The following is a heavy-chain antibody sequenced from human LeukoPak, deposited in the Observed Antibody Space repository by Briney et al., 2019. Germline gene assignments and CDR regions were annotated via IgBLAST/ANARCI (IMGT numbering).Heavy chain of an antibody. CDR2: ISSSSSTI. D-gene: IGHD4-17*01. CDR1: GFTFSSYS. V-gene: IGHV3-48*01. J-gene: IGHJ4*02. Sequence: GSLRLSCAASGFTFSSYSMNWVRQAPGKGLEWVSYISSSSSTIYYADSVKGRFTISRDNAKNSLYLQMNSLRAEDTAVYYCARVQVYAVTTEDYWGQGTLVTVSS. CDR3: ARVQVYAVTTEDY.